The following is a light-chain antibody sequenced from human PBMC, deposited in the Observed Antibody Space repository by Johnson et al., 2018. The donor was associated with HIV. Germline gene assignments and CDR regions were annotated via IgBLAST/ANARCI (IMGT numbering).Light chain of an antibody. CDR2: ENN. Sequence: QSVLTQPPSVSAAPGQKVTISCSGSSSNIGNNYVSWYQQLPGTAPKLLIYENNKRPSGIPDRFSGSKSATSATLGIPGLQPGDEADYYCGTWDSSLSAYVFGTGTKVTVL. CDR1: SSNIGNNY. J-gene: IGLJ1*01. V-gene: IGLV1-51*02. CDR3: GTWDSSLSAYV.